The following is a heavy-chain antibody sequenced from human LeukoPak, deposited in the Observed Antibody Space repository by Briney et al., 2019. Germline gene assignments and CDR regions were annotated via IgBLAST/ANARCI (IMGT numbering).Heavy chain of an antibody. Sequence: ASVKVSCKSSGYTFIGYYVHWVRQAPGQGLELMGRINPNSGGTSYAQKFQGRVTMTRDTSISTAYMELSRLKSDDTAVYYCARALPYGDYDGYWGPGTLVTVSS. CDR1: GYTFIGYY. CDR3: ARALPYGDYDGY. J-gene: IGHJ4*02. V-gene: IGHV1-2*06. D-gene: IGHD4-17*01. CDR2: INPNSGGT.